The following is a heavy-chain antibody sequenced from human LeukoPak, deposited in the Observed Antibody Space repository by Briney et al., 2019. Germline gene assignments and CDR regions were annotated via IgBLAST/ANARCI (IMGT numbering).Heavy chain of an antibody. CDR3: ARLGDGKLLPYFDY. Sequence: SETLSLTCTVSGGSLRTYYWSWIRQPPGKGLEWIGYVYYSGSTNYNPSLKSRVTMSVDTSKNQFSLKLSSVTAADTAVYYCARLGDGKLLPYFDYWGQGILVTVSS. D-gene: IGHD2-15*01. J-gene: IGHJ4*02. CDR2: VYYSGST. CDR1: GGSLRTYY. V-gene: IGHV4-59*08.